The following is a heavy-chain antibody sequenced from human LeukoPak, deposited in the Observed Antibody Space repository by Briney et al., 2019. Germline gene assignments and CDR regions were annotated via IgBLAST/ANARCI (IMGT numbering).Heavy chain of an antibody. CDR3: ARDLSGSWVVATATSHY. V-gene: IGHV1-2*02. D-gene: IGHD5-12*01. J-gene: IGHJ4*02. CDR2: INPNSGGT. CDR1: GYTFTDYH. Sequence: ASVKVSCKASGYTFTDYHMYWVRQAPGQGLEWMGWINPNSGGTNYAQKFQGRVTMTRDSSISTAYMELSRLRSDDTAVYYCARDLSGSWVVATATSHYWGQGTLVTVSS.